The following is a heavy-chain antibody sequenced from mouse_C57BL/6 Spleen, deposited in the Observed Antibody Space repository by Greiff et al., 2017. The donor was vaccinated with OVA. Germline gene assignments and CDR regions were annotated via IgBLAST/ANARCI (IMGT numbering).Heavy chain of an antibody. D-gene: IGHD1-1*01. CDR3: TRGLITKEAMDY. CDR1: GYTFTDYE. J-gene: IGHJ4*01. V-gene: IGHV1-15*01. CDR2: IDPETGGT. Sequence: VQLQQSGAELVRPGASVTLSCKASGYTFTDYEMHWVKQTPVHGLEWIGAIDPETGGTAYNQKFKGKAILTADKSSSTAYMELRSLTSEDSAVYYCTRGLITKEAMDYWGQGTSVTVSS.